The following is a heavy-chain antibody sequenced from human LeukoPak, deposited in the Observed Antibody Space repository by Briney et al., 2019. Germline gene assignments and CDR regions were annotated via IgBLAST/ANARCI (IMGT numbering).Heavy chain of an antibody. J-gene: IGHJ4*02. V-gene: IGHV3-30-3*01. CDR3: ARDNAGYDY. D-gene: IGHD5-12*01. CDR1: GFVFGDYA. CDR2: ISHNGSSK. Sequence: GRSLRLSCAASGFVFGDYAMHWVRQAPGKGLEWAALISHNGSSKYYADSVRGRFTISRDNPKNSLYLQMNSLRAEDTAEYYCARDNAGYDYWGQGTLVTVSS.